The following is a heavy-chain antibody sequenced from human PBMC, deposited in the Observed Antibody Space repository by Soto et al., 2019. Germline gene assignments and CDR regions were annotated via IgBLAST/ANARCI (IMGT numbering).Heavy chain of an antibody. CDR1: GYSFTSYW. V-gene: IGHV5-51*01. J-gene: IGHJ5*02. Sequence: PGESLKISCKGSGYSFTSYWIGWVRQMPGKGLEWMGIIYPGDSDTRYSPSFQGQVTISADKSISTAYLQWSSLKASDTAMYYCAGHIYIGAAAGTDSLGSPNWFDPWGQGTLVTVSS. D-gene: IGHD6-13*01. CDR3: AGHIYIGAAAGTDSLGSPNWFDP. CDR2: IYPGDSDT.